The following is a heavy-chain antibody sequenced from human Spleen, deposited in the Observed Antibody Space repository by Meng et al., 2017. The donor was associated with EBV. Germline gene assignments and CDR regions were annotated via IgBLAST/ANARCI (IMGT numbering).Heavy chain of an antibody. Sequence: QGQLQESGQGRGGPSGTLSLPSPVSGGSIGSDIGWSWVRQPPGKGLEWIGEIWHSGTNYSPSLKSRVTISVDKSKNQFSLNLGFMTAADTAVYYCARDLRPWLGGFDAWGPGTLVTVSS. CDR3: ARDLRPWLGGFDA. J-gene: IGHJ5*02. D-gene: IGHD3-10*01. V-gene: IGHV4-4*02. CDR2: IWHSGT. CDR1: GGSIGSDIG.